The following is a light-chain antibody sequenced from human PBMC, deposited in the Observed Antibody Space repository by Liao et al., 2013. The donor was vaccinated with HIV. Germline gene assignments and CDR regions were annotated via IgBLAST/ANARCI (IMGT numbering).Light chain of an antibody. CDR3: QSADSSDTFHVV. CDR1: ALPKQF. V-gene: IGLV3-25*03. CDR2: KDT. Sequence: SYELTQTPSVSVSPGQTATITCSGDALPKQFAYWYQQKPGQAPVLVIFKDTERPSGIPERFSGSSSGTTVTLTISGVQAEDEADYYCQSADSSDTFHVVFGGGTKLTVL. J-gene: IGLJ2*01.